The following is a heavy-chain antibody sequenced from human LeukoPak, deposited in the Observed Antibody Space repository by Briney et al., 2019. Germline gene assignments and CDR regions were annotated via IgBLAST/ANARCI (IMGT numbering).Heavy chain of an antibody. CDR3: ATARGVASYFDY. D-gene: IGHD5-12*01. V-gene: IGHV3-23*01. CDR2: ISGSGGST. Sequence: GGSLRLSCAASGFTFSSYAMSWVRQAPGKGLEWVSAISGSGGSTYYADSVKGRFTISRDNSKNTLYLQMNSLRAEDTAVYYCATARGVASYFDYWGQGTLVTVSS. J-gene: IGHJ4*02. CDR1: GFTFSSYA.